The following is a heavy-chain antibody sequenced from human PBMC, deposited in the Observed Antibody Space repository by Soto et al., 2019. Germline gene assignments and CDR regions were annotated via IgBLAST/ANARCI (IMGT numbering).Heavy chain of an antibody. CDR3: GRLEGLATISYYFDY. V-gene: IGHV4-39*01. CDR2: VYYSGST. J-gene: IGHJ4*02. Sequence: SETLCLTCTVAGGSVRSSSYYWGWVRQPPGKGLEWIGSVYYSGSTYYNPSLESRVTISVDKSKNQFSLKLMSLSAADTAVYYCGRLEGLATISYYFDYWGQGALVTVSS. CDR1: GGSVRSSSYY. D-gene: IGHD3-9*01.